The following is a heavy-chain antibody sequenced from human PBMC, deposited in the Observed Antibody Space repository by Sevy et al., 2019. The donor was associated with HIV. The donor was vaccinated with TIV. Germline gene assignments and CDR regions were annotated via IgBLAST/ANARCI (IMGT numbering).Heavy chain of an antibody. CDR2: IYGSGSTT. J-gene: IGHJ3*02. Sequence: GGSLRLSCKPSGFTVVSYAMNWVRQAPGKGLEWVSTIYGSGSTTYHADSLMGRFSISRDDSKNTLYLQMNSLKTEDTAVYYCAGGRFDSSGSFDAFDIWGQGTMVTVSS. D-gene: IGHD3-22*01. CDR1: GFTVVSYA. V-gene: IGHV3-23*01. CDR3: AGGRFDSSGSFDAFDI.